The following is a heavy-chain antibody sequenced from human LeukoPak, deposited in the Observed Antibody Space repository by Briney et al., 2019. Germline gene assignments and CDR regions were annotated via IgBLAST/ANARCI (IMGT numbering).Heavy chain of an antibody. V-gene: IGHV1-18*01. CDR1: GYTFTSYY. J-gene: IGHJ3*01. CDR2: VSTYNGNT. Sequence: GSVKVSCKASGYTFTSYYINWVRQAPGQGLEWMGWVSTYNGNTNYAQKFQGRVTMATDTSTSTTYLDLRSLKSDDTAVYYCVRAMNDYGDFVDVFDVRGQGTLVTVNS. CDR3: VRAMNDYGDFVDVFDV. D-gene: IGHD4-17*01.